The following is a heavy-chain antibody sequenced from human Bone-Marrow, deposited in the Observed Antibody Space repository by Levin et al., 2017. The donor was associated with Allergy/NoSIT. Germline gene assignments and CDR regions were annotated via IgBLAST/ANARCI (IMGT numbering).Heavy chain of an antibody. CDR1: GGSFSGYY. V-gene: IGHV4-34*01. Sequence: SETLSLTCAVYGGSFSGYYWSWIRQPPGKGLEWIGEINHSGSTNYNPSLKSRVTILVDTSKNQFALKLSSVTAADTAVYYCARYTSDQSLFPCYFDYWGQGTLVTVSS. D-gene: IGHD2-21*01. CDR2: INHSGST. CDR3: ARYTSDQSLFPCYFDY. J-gene: IGHJ4*02.